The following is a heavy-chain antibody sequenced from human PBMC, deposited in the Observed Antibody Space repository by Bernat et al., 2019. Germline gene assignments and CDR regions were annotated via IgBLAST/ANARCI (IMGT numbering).Heavy chain of an antibody. Sequence: QVQLVESGGGVVQPGRSLRLSCAASGFTFSSYAMHWVRQAPGKGLEWVAVISYDGRNKYYADSVKGRFTISRDNSKNTLYLQMNSLRAEDTAVHYCAEAMTDTVPAFDIWGQGTMVTVSS. V-gene: IGHV3-30-3*02. CDR3: AEAMTDTVPAFDI. J-gene: IGHJ3*02. CDR2: ISYDGRNK. D-gene: IGHD4-17*01. CDR1: GFTFSSYA.